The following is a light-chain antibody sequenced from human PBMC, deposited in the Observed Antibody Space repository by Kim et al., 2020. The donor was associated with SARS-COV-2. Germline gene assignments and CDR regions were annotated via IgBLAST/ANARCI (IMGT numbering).Light chain of an antibody. V-gene: IGKV3-20*01. CDR3: QQYGSSPPT. CDR2: GTS. Sequence: PPGERATLSCRASQSVSSSYLAWYQQKPGQAPRLLIYGTSSRATGIPDRFSGSGSGTDFTLTISRLEPEDFAVYYCQQYGSSPPTFGQGTRLEIK. J-gene: IGKJ5*01. CDR1: QSVSSSY.